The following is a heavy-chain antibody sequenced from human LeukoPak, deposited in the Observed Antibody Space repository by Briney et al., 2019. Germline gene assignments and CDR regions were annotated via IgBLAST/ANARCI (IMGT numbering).Heavy chain of an antibody. CDR2: IYPGDSDT. J-gene: IGHJ4*02. Sequence: GESLKISCKGSGCCFTSYWIGWVRQMPGKGLGWMGIIYPGDSDTRYSPSFQGQVTISADKSISTAYLQWSSLKASDTAMYYCSILFSVVVPAEEGYFDYWGQGTLVTVSS. V-gene: IGHV5-51*01. CDR3: SILFSVVVPAEEGYFDY. D-gene: IGHD2-2*01. CDR1: GCCFTSYW.